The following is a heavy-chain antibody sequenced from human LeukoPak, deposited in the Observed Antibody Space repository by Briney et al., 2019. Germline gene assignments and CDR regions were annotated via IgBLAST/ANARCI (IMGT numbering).Heavy chain of an antibody. J-gene: IGHJ1*01. CDR3: ARRTGAAPGEFFLY. D-gene: IGHD6-19*01. CDR2: IYSSGST. V-gene: IGHV3-53*01. Sequence: GGSLRLSCAGSGFIVSSSYTSWVRQAPGKGLEWVSAIYSSGSTDCADSVRGRFTIARDTSKNMVYLQMNSLTAEDTAIYYCARRTGAAPGEFFLYWGQGTLVTVSS. CDR1: GFIVSSSY.